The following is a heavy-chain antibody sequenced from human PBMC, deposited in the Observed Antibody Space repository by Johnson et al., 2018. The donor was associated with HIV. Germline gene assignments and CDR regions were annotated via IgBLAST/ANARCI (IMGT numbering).Heavy chain of an antibody. CDR1: GFTFSDYY. CDR2: ISSSGSTI. V-gene: IGHV3-11*01. Sequence: QVQLVESGGNLVKPGGSLRLSCAASGFTFSDYYMSWIRQAPGKGLEWISYISSSGSTIYYADSVKGRFTISRDNSKNTLYLQMNSLRAEDTAVYYCARKEYNWPDAFDIWGQGTMVTVSS. J-gene: IGHJ3*02. D-gene: IGHD1-20*01. CDR3: ARKEYNWPDAFDI.